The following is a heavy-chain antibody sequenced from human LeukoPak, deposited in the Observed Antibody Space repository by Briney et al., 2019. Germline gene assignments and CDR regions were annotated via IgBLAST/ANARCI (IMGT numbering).Heavy chain of an antibody. Sequence: GGSRRLSCVASGFIFSYYSMNWVRQAPGKGLEWVSSINSNSHYMSYADSVKGRFTISRDNAKNSLYLQMTSLRAEDTAVYYCARSEFEAFDMWGQGTMLTVPS. D-gene: IGHD3-10*01. CDR1: GFIFSYYS. V-gene: IGHV3-21*01. CDR2: INSNSHYM. CDR3: ARSEFEAFDM. J-gene: IGHJ3*02.